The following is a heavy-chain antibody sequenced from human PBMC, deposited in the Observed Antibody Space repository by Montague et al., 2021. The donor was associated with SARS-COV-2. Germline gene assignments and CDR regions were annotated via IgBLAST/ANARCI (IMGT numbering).Heavy chain of an antibody. J-gene: IGHJ4*02. CDR1: GDSVSSYIAA. CDR2: TYYRSKWYN. V-gene: IGHV6-1*01. D-gene: IGHD1-14*01. Sequence: CAISGDSVSSYIAAWNWIRQSPSRGLEWLGRTYYRSKWYNDYAVSVRSRITISPDTSKNQFSLQLNPVTPEDTAVYYCTQERGPGRTTWHYFDYWGQGTLVTVSS. CDR3: TQERGPGRTTWHYFDY.